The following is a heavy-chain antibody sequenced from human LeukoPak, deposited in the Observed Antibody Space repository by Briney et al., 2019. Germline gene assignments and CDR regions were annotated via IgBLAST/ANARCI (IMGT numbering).Heavy chain of an antibody. CDR3: ARGSNYYDSSGYDPHFDY. Sequence: SSETLSLTCAVYGGSFWGYHWSWIRESPGKRLEWIGDLSHSGSTNDNPSLKSRVTISVDTSKNQFSLKLSSVTAADTAVYYCARGSNYYDSSGYDPHFDYWGQGTLVTVSS. D-gene: IGHD3-22*01. V-gene: IGHV4-34*01. CDR1: GGSFWGYH. J-gene: IGHJ4*02. CDR2: LSHSGST.